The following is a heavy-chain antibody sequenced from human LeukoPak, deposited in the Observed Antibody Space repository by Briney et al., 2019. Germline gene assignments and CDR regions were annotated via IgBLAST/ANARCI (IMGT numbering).Heavy chain of an antibody. Sequence: GGSLRLSCAASGFTFSSYGMHWVRQAPGKGLEWVAVIWYDGSNKYYADSVKGRFTISRDNSKNTLYLQMNSLRAEDTAVYYCARDLRGLRMSPLADDYWGQGTLVTVSS. CDR2: IWYDGSNK. J-gene: IGHJ4*02. CDR3: ARDLRGLRMSPLADDY. CDR1: GFTFSSYG. V-gene: IGHV3-33*01. D-gene: IGHD3-3*01.